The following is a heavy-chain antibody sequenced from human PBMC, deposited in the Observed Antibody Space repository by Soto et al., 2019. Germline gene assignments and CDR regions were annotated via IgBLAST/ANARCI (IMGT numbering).Heavy chain of an antibody. CDR3: ARGSLSGATDN. J-gene: IGHJ4*02. CDR2: IYYSGST. Sequence: LSETLSLTCTVSGGSISSGGYYWSWIRQHPGKGLEWIGYIYYSGSTYYNPSLKSRVTISVDTSKNQFSLKLSSVTAADTAVYYCARGSLSGATDNWGQGTLVTVSS. D-gene: IGHD2-15*01. CDR1: GGSISSGGYY. V-gene: IGHV4-31*03.